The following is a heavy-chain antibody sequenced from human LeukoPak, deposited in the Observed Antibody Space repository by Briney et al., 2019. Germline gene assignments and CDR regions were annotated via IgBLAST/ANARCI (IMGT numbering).Heavy chain of an antibody. CDR3: ARDRVYYMDV. Sequence: GGSLRLSCAASGFTFSDYNMNWVRQAPGQGLEWLSYIGGWTSTTYYADSVKGRFTISRDNAKNSLSLQMNGLSDEDTAVYYCARDRVYYMDVWGKGTTVTVSS. CDR1: GFTFSDYN. J-gene: IGHJ6*03. V-gene: IGHV3-48*02. CDR2: IGGWTSTT.